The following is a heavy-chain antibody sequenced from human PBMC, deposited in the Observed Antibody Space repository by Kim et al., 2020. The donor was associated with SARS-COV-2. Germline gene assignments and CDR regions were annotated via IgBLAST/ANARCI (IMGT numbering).Heavy chain of an antibody. D-gene: IGHD5-18*01. Sequence: QPLQRRVTTSVDASKNQFSLKMSSVTAADTAVYYCARDRNTALVADAFDIWGQGTMVTVSS. J-gene: IGHJ3*02. CDR3: ARDRNTALVADAFDI. V-gene: IGHV4-39*07.